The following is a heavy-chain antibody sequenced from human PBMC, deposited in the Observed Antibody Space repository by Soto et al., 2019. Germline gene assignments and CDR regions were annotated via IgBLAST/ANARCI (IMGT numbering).Heavy chain of an antibody. J-gene: IGHJ6*03. CDR1: GYTFTSYA. V-gene: IGHV1-3*01. CDR3: AASKGGHDYSNYHYYYYMVV. D-gene: IGHD4-4*01. Sequence: GASVKVSCKASGYTFTSYAMHWVRQAPGQGLEWMGWINAGNGNTKYSQKFQGRVTITRDTSASTAYMELSSLRSEDTAVYYCAASKGGHDYSNYHYYYYMVVWGKGTTVTVSS. CDR2: INAGNGNT.